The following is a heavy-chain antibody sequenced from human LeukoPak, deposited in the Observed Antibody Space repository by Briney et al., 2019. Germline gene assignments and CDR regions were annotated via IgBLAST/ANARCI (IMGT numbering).Heavy chain of an antibody. V-gene: IGHV3-23*01. CDR3: AKDGGGYDTSGYYYGDY. Sequence: PGGSLRLSCAASGFTFSNYAMSWVRQAPGKGLEWVSAISGSGDSTYYADSVKGRFTISRDNSKNTLYLQMNSLRAEDTAVYYCAKDGGGYDTSGYYYGDYWGQGTLVTVSS. CDR2: ISGSGDST. CDR1: GFTFSNYA. J-gene: IGHJ4*02. D-gene: IGHD3-22*01.